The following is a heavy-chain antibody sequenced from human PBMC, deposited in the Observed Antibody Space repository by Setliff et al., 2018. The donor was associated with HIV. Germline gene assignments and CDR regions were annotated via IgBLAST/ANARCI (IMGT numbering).Heavy chain of an antibody. J-gene: IGHJ4*02. Sequence: ASVKVSCKASGDTFSSYAINWVRQAPGQGLEWMGRIIPIFGTANSAQKFQGRVTIIADKSTSTVYLDLSSLRSEDTAMYYCARDAGYSGTSWNYWGQGTLVTVSS. CDR2: IIPIFGTA. D-gene: IGHD5-12*01. CDR1: GDTFSSYA. CDR3: ARDAGYSGTSWNY. V-gene: IGHV1-69*06.